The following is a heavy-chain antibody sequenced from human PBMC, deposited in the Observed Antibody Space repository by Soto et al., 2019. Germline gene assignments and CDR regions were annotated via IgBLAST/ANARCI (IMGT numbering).Heavy chain of an antibody. Sequence: QVQLQESGPGLVRPSETLALICSVSGGSLPRYYWNWIRQPPGKGLESIGYVDYSGRINYNPSLKSRVTLSLDTSNNQFSLKMNSVTAADPAIYYCARRFSQRMGLASWGQGTLVTVSS. V-gene: IGHV4-59*08. CDR3: ARRFSQRMGLAS. D-gene: IGHD2-15*01. J-gene: IGHJ5*02. CDR2: VDYSGRI. CDR1: GGSLPRYY.